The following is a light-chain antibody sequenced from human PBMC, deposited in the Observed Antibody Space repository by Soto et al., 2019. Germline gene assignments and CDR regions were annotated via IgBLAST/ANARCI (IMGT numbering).Light chain of an antibody. CDR1: QSISSY. Sequence: DIEITQTTSSLSASVGDRVTITCRASQSISSYLNWYQQKPGKAPKLLIYAASSLQSGVPSRFSGSGSGTDFTLTISSLQPEDFATYYCQQSYSTPVTFGQGAKVDI. J-gene: IGKJ1*01. V-gene: IGKV1-39*01. CDR2: AAS. CDR3: QQSYSTPVT.